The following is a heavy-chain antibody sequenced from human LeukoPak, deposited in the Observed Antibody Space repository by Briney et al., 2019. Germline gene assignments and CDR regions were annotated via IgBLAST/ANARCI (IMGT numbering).Heavy chain of an antibody. CDR1: GFTLSSYE. J-gene: IGHJ4*02. D-gene: IGHD4-17*01. CDR3: APPTVTTGY. V-gene: IGHV3-48*03. CDR2: ISSSGSTI. Sequence: GGSLRLSCAASGFTLSSYEMNWVRQAPGKGLEWVSYISSSGSTIYYADSVKGRFTISRDNAKNSLYLQMNSLRAEDTAVYYCAPPTVTTGYWGQGTLVTVSS.